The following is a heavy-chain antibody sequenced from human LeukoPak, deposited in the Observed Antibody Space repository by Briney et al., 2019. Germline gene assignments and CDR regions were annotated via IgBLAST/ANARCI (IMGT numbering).Heavy chain of an antibody. CDR2: INHSGST. V-gene: IGHV4-34*01. D-gene: IGHD3-3*01. CDR3: ARAWYYDFWSGYQTLLGYYYGMDV. Sequence: SETLSLTCAVYGGSFSGYYWSWIRQPPGKGLEWIGEINHSGSTNYIPSLKSRVTISVDTSKNQFSLKLSSVTAADTAVYYCARAWYYDFWSGYQTLLGYYYGMDVWGQGTTVTVSS. CDR1: GGSFSGYY. J-gene: IGHJ6*02.